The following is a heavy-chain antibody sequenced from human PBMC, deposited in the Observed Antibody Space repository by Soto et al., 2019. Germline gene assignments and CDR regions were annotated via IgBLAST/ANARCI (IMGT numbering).Heavy chain of an antibody. V-gene: IGHV3-72*01. CDR2: SRDKGNSYST. CDR3: TRSITGTTSFDY. Sequence: EVQLVESGGGLVQPGGSLRLSCAGSGFIFSDYDIDWVRQAPGKGLEWVGRSRDKGNSYSTDYSASVKGRFTGSRDASKNSLYLQMNSMKTEDTALYYCTRSITGTTSFDYWGQGTLVPVSS. J-gene: IGHJ4*02. CDR1: GFIFSDYD. D-gene: IGHD1-7*01.